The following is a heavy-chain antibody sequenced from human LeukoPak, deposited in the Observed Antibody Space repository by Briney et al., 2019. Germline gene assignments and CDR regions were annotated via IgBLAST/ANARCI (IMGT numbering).Heavy chain of an antibody. CDR3: ARDRPIDD. CDR2: INPNTGGT. CDR1: GYTFTGYY. J-gene: IGHJ4*02. V-gene: IGHV1-2*02. Sequence: ASVKVSCKASGYTFTGYYIHWVRQAPGQGLEWMGWINPNTGGTNYEQKFQGRVTMTRDTSISTAYMELSSLKSDDTAVYYCARDRPIDDWGQGTLVTVSS.